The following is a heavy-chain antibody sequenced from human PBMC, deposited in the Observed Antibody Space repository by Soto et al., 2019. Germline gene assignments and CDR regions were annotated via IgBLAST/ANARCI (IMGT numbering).Heavy chain of an antibody. Sequence: SETLSLTCTASGGSINSNNYYWAWIRQPPGKGLAWIASIYYDGSTYYNPSLKSRVTISIDTSKNQFSLRLRSVTAADTAIYYCAKVVVAATRHTDFDSWGQGTLVTVSS. V-gene: IGHV4-39*01. J-gene: IGHJ4*02. D-gene: IGHD2-15*01. CDR2: IYYDGST. CDR1: GGSINSNNYY. CDR3: AKVVVAATRHTDFDS.